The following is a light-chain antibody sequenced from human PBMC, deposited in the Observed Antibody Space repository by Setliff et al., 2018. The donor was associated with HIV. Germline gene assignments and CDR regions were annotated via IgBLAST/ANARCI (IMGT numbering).Light chain of an antibody. CDR1: SSNIGAGYD. J-gene: IGLJ1*01. CDR3: QTYDSSLTRFV. V-gene: IGLV1-40*01. CDR2: ANK. Sequence: SVLTQPPSVSGAPGQRVTISCTGSSSNIGAGYDVHWYQQLPGKAPKLLIYANKNRPSGIPDRFSGSKSGTSASLAITGLQAEDEADYYCQTYDSSLTRFVFGTGTKVTV.